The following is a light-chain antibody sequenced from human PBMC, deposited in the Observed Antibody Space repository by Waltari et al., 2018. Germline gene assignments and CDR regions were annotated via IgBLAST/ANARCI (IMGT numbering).Light chain of an antibody. Sequence: QSALSQPASVSGSPGQSITIPCTGTRIDIGSYNHVSWYQQHPGEAPKLMFYDVSNRPSGVSPRFSASKSGNTASLTISGLQAEDEADFYCSSYTSSRTYVFGTGTKVTVL. CDR3: SSYTSSRTYV. J-gene: IGLJ1*01. V-gene: IGLV2-14*03. CDR2: DVS. CDR1: RIDIGSYNH.